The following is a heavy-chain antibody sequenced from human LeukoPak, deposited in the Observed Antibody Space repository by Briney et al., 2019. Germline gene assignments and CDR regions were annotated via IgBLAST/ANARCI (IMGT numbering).Heavy chain of an antibody. CDR3: AKAYHWAFDY. V-gene: IGHV3-64*04. Sequence: GGSLRLSCSASGFTFSNCAMHWVRQAPGKGPEYVSVISSYGDKTYYADSVKGRFTISRDNSKNTLYLQMNSLRAGDTAVYYCAKAYHWAFDYWGQGTLVTVSS. D-gene: IGHD2-2*01. CDR1: GFTFSNCA. CDR2: ISSYGDKT. J-gene: IGHJ4*02.